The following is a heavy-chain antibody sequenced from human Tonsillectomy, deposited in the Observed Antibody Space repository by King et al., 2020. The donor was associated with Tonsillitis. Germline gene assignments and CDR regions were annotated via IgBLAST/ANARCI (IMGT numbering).Heavy chain of an antibody. V-gene: IGHV1-18*01. CDR3: ARDNRGPIS. D-gene: IGHD1-14*01. CDR1: GYTFSTYG. Sequence: VQLVESGTEMKKPGASVKVSCKASGYTFSTYGITWVRQAPGQGLEWMGWSNAYDGNTKYAYKFQGRLTLTTDTSTSTAYMELRGLRSDDTAVYYCARDNRGPISWGQGTLVTVSS. J-gene: IGHJ5*02. CDR2: SNAYDGNT.